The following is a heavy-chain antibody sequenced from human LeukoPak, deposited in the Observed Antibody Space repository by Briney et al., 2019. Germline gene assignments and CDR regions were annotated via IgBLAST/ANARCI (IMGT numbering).Heavy chain of an antibody. CDR1: GFTFSSYW. V-gene: IGHV3-7*05. J-gene: IGHJ4*02. D-gene: IGHD1-14*01. CDR2: IKQDGSEK. CDR3: ARDGNDGFDY. Sequence: GGPLRLSWADSGFTFSSYWMSWVRQAPGKGPEWVANIKQDGSEKYYVDSVKGRFTISRYHAKNSMYLQMNSLRAEDTAVYYCARDGNDGFDYWGQGTLVTVSS.